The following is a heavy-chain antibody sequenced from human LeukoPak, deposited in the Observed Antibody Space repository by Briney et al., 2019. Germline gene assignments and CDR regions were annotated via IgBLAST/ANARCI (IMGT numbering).Heavy chain of an antibody. J-gene: IGHJ4*02. Sequence: SETLSLTCTVSGGSISSGSYYWSWIRQPAGKGLEWIGRIYTSGSTNYNPSLKSRVTISVDTSKNQFSLELSSVTAADTAVYYCASSPSPYYYDSSGYYYYFDYWGQGTLVTVSS. V-gene: IGHV4-61*02. CDR2: IYTSGST. D-gene: IGHD3-22*01. CDR3: ASSPSPYYYDSSGYYYYFDY. CDR1: GGSISSGSYY.